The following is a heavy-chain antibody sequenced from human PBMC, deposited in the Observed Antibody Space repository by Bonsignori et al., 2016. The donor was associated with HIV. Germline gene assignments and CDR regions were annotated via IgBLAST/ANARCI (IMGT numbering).Heavy chain of an antibody. CDR1: IHTFTGFF. V-gene: IGHV1-2*02. CDR2: INFNNGDT. Sequence: QEQLVQSGAEVKKTGASVKVSCKASIHTFTGFFIHWVRHAPGQGLEWMGWINFNNGDTNYAQKFQGRVTLTRDTSISTAYMDLSSLHPDDTAMYYCAREHWYYDLWGRG. CDR3: AREHWYYDL. J-gene: IGHJ2*01.